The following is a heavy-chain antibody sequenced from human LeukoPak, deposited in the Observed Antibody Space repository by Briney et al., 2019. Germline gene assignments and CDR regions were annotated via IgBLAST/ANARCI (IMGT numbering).Heavy chain of an antibody. J-gene: IGHJ4*02. D-gene: IGHD4-11*01. CDR2: IYYSGST. CDR3: ARGMTTVKDMYYFDY. CDR1: GGSLSSYY. V-gene: IGHV4-59*01. Sequence: SETLSLTCTVPGGSLSSYYWSWIRQPPGKGLEWIGYIYYSGSTNYNPSLKSRVTISVDTSKNQFSLKLSSVTAADTAVYYCARGMTTVKDMYYFDYWGQGTLVTISS.